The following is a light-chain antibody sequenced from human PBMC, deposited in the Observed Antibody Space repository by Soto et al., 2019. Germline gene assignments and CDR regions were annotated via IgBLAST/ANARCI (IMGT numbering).Light chain of an antibody. CDR3: QQRYSWPPIT. Sequence: PGERATLSGRASQSVRGYLAWYQQKPGQAPRLLIYDASNRATGIPARFSGSGSGTDFTLTISSLEPEDFAVYYCQQRYSWPPITFGQGTRLEIK. CDR1: QSVRGY. V-gene: IGKV3-11*01. J-gene: IGKJ5*01. CDR2: DAS.